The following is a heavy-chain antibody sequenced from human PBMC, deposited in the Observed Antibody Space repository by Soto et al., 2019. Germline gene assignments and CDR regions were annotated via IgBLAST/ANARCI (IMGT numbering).Heavy chain of an antibody. CDR1: GYIFTNYW. D-gene: IGHD3-3*01. V-gene: IGHV5-51*01. CDR3: ARPLRFLADYYGMEV. CDR2: IYPGDSDT. Sequence: PGESLKISCKASGYIFTNYWIAWVRQLPGKGLEWMGIIYPGDSDTKYSPSFQGQVTISADRSISTAYLQWSSLKASDTAMYYCARPLRFLADYYGMEVWGQGTMVTVSS. J-gene: IGHJ6*02.